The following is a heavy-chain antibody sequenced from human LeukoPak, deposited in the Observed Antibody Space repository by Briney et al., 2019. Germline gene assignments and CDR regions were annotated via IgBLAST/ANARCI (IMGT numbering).Heavy chain of an antibody. CDR3: GRGTAYGDYVDY. J-gene: IGHJ4*02. CDR1: GYTFTSNY. CDR2: INPSGGIT. D-gene: IGHD4-17*01. V-gene: IGHV1-46*01. Sequence: ASVKVSCKASGYTFTSNYMHWVRQAPGQGLEWMGIINPSGGITSYAQKFQGRVTMTRDTSTSTVYMELSSLRSEDTAVYYCGRGTAYGDYVDYWGQGTLVTVSS.